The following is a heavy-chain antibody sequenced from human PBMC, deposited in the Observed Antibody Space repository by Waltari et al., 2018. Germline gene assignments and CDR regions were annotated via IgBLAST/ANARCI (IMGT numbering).Heavy chain of an antibody. CDR1: GGSISSHY. CDR3: ASLSSSGLRAFDI. V-gene: IGHV4-59*11. J-gene: IGHJ3*02. D-gene: IGHD5-12*01. CDR2: IYYSGST. Sequence: QVQLQESGPGLVKPSETLSLTCTVSGGSISSHYWSWIRQPPGKGLEWIGYIYYSGSTNYNPSLKSRVTISVDTSKNQFSLKLSSVTAADTAVYYCASLSSSGLRAFDIWGQGTMVTVSS.